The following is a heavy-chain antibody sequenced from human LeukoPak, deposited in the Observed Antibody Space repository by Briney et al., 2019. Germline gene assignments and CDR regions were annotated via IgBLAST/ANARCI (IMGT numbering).Heavy chain of an antibody. J-gene: IGHJ4*02. CDR1: GYTFTGYY. D-gene: IGHD6-13*01. V-gene: IGHV1-2*02. Sequence: ASVKVSCKASGYTFTGYYMHWVRQAPGQGLEWMGWINPNSGGTNYAQKFQGRVTMTRDTSISTAYMELSRLRSDDTAMYYCARVVKSPGYSSSWYSYWGQGTLVTVSS. CDR3: ARVVKSPGYSSSWYSY. CDR2: INPNSGGT.